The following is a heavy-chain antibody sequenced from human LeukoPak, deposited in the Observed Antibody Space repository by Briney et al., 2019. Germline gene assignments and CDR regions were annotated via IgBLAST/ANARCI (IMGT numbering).Heavy chain of an antibody. CDR3: ARDQAPYYGSGSRSYYYYYYMDV. J-gene: IGHJ6*03. CDR1: GGSISSYY. Sequence: SEALSLTCTVSGGSISSYYWSWLRQPAGKGLEWIGRIYTSGSTNYNPSLKIRVTMSVDTSKNQFSLKLSSVTAADTAVYYCARDQAPYYGSGSRSYYYYYYMDVWGKGTTVTVSS. D-gene: IGHD3-10*01. V-gene: IGHV4-4*07. CDR2: IYTSGST.